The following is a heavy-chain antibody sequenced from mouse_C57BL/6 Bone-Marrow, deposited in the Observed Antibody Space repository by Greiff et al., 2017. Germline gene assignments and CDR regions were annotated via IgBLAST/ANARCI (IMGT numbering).Heavy chain of an antibody. Sequence: QVQLKQPGAELVMPGASVKLSCKASGYTFTSYWMHWVKQRPGQGLEWIGEIDPSDSYTNYNQKFKGKSTLTVDKSSSTAYMQLSSLTSEDSAVYYCARLDYGSSLFDYWGQGTTLTVSS. CDR3: ARLDYGSSLFDY. CDR1: GYTFTSYW. V-gene: IGHV1-69*01. D-gene: IGHD1-1*01. CDR2: IDPSDSYT. J-gene: IGHJ2*01.